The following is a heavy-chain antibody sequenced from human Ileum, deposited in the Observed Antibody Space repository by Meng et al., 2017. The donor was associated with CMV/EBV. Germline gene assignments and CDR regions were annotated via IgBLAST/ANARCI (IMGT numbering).Heavy chain of an antibody. J-gene: IGHJ4*02. Sequence: GESLKISCAASGFPLRNFWMNWVRQVPGKGLEWVASINPDGSEKYSVVSLRSRFTISRDSAKNSLYLQMNNLRAEDTAVYYCVRIAVDGSGSFYRHFDKWGQGTPVTVSS. V-gene: IGHV3-7*01. CDR3: VRIAVDGSGSFYRHFDK. CDR2: INPDGSEK. D-gene: IGHD3-10*01. CDR1: GFPLRNFW.